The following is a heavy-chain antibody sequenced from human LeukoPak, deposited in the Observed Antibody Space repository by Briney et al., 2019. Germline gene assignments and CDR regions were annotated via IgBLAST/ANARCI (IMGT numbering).Heavy chain of an antibody. V-gene: IGHV3-21*01. D-gene: IGHD1-26*01. Sequence: LRLSXXXXXXTFXXXSMNWVRQAPGKGLEWVSSISSSSSYIYYADSVKGRFTISRDNAKNSLYLQMNSLRAEDTAVYYCARDLIVGATSYYYYGMDVWGQGTTVTVSS. CDR3: ARDLIVGATSYYYYGMDV. J-gene: IGHJ6*02. CDR1: XXTFXXXS. CDR2: ISSSSSYI.